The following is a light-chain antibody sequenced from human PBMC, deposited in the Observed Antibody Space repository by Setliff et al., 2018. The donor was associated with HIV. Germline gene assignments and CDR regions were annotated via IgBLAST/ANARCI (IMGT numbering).Light chain of an antibody. CDR2: EVN. Sequence: QSALTQPPSASGSPGQSVTISCAGTSSNIGDYNYISWYQQYPGKAPKLMIYEVNKRPSGVPDRFSGSKSGYTASLTVSGLQAEDEADYYYTTYAGSVQGVVFGGGTKGTVL. CDR1: SSNIGDYNY. J-gene: IGLJ2*01. V-gene: IGLV2-8*01. CDR3: TTYAGSVQGVV.